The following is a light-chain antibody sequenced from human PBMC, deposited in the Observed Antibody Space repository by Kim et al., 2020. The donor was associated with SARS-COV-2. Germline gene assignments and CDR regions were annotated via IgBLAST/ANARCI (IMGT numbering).Light chain of an antibody. CDR3: QVWDSSSDHRV. CDR1: NIGRKS. Sequence: APGKTARITCGGNNIGRKSVHWYQQKPGKAPVLVIHYDRDRPSGIPERFSGSNSGNTATLTISRVEAGDEADYYCQVWDSSSDHRVFGGGTKLTVL. V-gene: IGLV3-21*04. CDR2: YDR. J-gene: IGLJ3*02.